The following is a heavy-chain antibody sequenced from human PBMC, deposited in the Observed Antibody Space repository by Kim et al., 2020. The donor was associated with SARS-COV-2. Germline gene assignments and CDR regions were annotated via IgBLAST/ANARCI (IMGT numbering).Heavy chain of an antibody. V-gene: IGHV4-34*01. CDR3: ARGANKRLLGMIVVNKRGAFDY. CDR1: GGSFSGYY. J-gene: IGHJ4*02. D-gene: IGHD3-22*01. Sequence: SETLSLTCAVYGGSFSGYYWSWIRQPPGKGLEWIGEINHSGSTNYNPSLKSRVTISVDTSKNQFSLKLSSVTAADTAVYYCARGANKRLLGMIVVNKRGAFDYGGQGTLVTVSS. CDR2: INHSGST.